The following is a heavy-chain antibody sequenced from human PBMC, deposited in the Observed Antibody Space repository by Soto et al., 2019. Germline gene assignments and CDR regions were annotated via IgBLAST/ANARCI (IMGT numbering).Heavy chain of an antibody. CDR3: ATDDYGIFPY. V-gene: IGHV1-2*02. CDR2: IDPRSGGT. CDR1: GYPITTYY. Sequence: ASVKVSCKVSGYPITTYYIHWVRQAPGQGLEWMGWIDPRSGGTVYEQKFQGRVTMTRDTSISTVYMDLSGLTSDDTALYYCATDDYGIFPYWGQGSLVTAPQ. D-gene: IGHD3-10*01. J-gene: IGHJ4*02.